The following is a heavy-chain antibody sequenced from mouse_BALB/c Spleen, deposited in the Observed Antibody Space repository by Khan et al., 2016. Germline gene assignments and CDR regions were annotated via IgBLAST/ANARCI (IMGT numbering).Heavy chain of an antibody. J-gene: IGHJ3*01. CDR2: ISYSGST. Sequence: EVQLQESGPGLVKPSQSLSLTCTVTGYSITSDYAWNWIRQFPGNKLEWMGYISYSGSTSYNPSLKSRISITRDTSKNQFFLQLNSVTTEDTATXYCASGRYRYPFAYWGQGTLVTVSA. CDR3: ASGRYRYPFAY. V-gene: IGHV3-2*02. CDR1: GYSITSDYA. D-gene: IGHD2-14*01.